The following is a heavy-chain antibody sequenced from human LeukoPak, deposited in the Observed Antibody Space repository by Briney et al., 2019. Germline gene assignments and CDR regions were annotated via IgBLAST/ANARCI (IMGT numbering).Heavy chain of an antibody. CDR1: GFAFDDYA. Sequence: GGSLRLSCAASGFAFDDYAMHWVRQAPGKGLEWVSGISWNSGSIGYADSVKGRFTISRDNAKNSLYLQMNSLRAEDTALYYCAKDSWAWFGAKYYFDYWGQGTLVTVSS. J-gene: IGHJ4*02. CDR2: ISWNSGSI. D-gene: IGHD3-10*01. V-gene: IGHV3-9*01. CDR3: AKDSWAWFGAKYYFDY.